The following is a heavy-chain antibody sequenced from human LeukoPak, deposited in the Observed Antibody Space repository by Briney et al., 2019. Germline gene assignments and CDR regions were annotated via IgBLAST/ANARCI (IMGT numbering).Heavy chain of an antibody. D-gene: IGHD2-15*01. V-gene: IGHV4-39*01. CDR1: GGSIRTGGSY. J-gene: IGHJ6*02. Sequence: SETLSLTCTVSGGSIRTGGSYWAWIRQAPGKGLEWNGSIYVDGTTHYRPSFSSRVTISIDTSGNQFSLRLTSVTAANTAVFYCARLFTCSWEYFSGMGVWGQGTTITVSS. CDR3: ARLFTCSWEYFSGMGV. CDR2: IYVDGTT.